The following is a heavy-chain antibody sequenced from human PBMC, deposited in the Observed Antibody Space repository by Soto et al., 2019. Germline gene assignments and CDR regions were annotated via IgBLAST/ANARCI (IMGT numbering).Heavy chain of an antibody. D-gene: IGHD3-10*01. V-gene: IGHV4-59*08. CDR2: IRYAGYS. Sequence: QVQLQESGPGLVKPSETLSLTCTVSGGSIPNYYCSWFRQPPGKGLGWSGNIRYAGYSVYNLSLKRRVTMSMDTSKTQFSLMLASVTVTDTAVYYCARHGFGSLHGLVDVWGQGTTVIVSS. CDR3: ARHGFGSLHGLVDV. J-gene: IGHJ6*02. CDR1: GGSIPNYY.